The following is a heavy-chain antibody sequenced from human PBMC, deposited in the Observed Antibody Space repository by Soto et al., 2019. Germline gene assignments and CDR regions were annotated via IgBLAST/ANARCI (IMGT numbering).Heavy chain of an antibody. J-gene: IGHJ2*01. CDR3: TTPFIAAAPRGWYFDL. Sequence: EVQLVESGGGLVKPGGSLRLSCAASGFTFSNAWMSWVRQAPGKGLEWVGRIKSKTDGGTTDYAAPVKGRFTISRDDSKNTLYLQMNSLKTEDTAVYYCTTPFIAAAPRGWYFDLWGRGTLVTVSS. CDR1: GFTFSNAW. CDR2: IKSKTDGGTT. D-gene: IGHD6-13*01. V-gene: IGHV3-15*01.